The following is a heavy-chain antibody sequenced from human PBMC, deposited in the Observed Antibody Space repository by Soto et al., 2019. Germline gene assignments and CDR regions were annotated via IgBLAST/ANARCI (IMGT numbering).Heavy chain of an antibody. V-gene: IGHV3-30-3*01. D-gene: IGHD3-22*01. CDR1: GFTFRSYA. Sequence: GGSLRLSCAASGFTFRSYAMHWVRQAPGTGLEWVAVISYDGSNKYYADSVKGRFTISRDNSNNTLYLQMTSPRAADTAVYYFARAPAELRCVGWLFHIDSWGQGTLVTVSS. CDR3: ARAPAELRCVGWLFHIDS. CDR2: ISYDGSNK. J-gene: IGHJ4*02.